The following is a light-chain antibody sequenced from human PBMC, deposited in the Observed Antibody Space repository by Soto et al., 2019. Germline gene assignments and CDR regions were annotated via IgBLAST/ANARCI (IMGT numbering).Light chain of an antibody. CDR1: QSISSY. J-gene: IGKJ1*01. Sequence: DIQMTQSPSSLSASVGHRVTITCRASQSISSYLNWYQQKPGKAPNFLIYAASSLQSGVPSRFSGSGSGTDFTLTISSLQPEDFATYYCQQSETFGQGTKVEIK. CDR2: AAS. V-gene: IGKV1-39*01. CDR3: QQSET.